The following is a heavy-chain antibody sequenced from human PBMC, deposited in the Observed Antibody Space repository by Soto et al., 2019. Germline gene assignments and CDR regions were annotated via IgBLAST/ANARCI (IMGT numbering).Heavy chain of an antibody. CDR3: ARVIAAAVDFDY. V-gene: IGHV1-18*01. CDR1: GYTFTSYG. CDR2: ISAYNGNT. Sequence: ASVKVSCKSSGYTFTSYGISWVRQAPGRGLEWMGWISAYNGNTNYAQKLQGRVTMTTDTSTSTAYMELRSLRSDDTAVYYCARVIAAAVDFDYWGQGTLVTVSS. D-gene: IGHD6-13*01. J-gene: IGHJ4*01.